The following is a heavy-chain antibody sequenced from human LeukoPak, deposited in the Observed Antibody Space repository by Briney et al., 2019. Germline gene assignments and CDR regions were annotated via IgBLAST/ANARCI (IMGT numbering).Heavy chain of an antibody. CDR1: GFTFSSYW. V-gene: IGHV3-7*01. D-gene: IGHD1-20*01. Sequence: GGSLRLTCAASGFTFSSYWMSWVRQAPGKGLETVASIKRDGSVKKYVDSVQGRFTVSRDNTKSSLYVQMNRLRDDDTAVHSCPRLSGDITVFDLWGQGTLVTVSS. CDR3: PRLSGDITVFDL. CDR2: IKRDGSVK. J-gene: IGHJ4*02.